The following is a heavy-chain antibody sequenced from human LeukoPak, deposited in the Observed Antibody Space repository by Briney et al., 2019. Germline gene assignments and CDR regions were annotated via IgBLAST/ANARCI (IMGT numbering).Heavy chain of an antibody. V-gene: IGHV3-30*02. CDR1: GFTFSSYG. D-gene: IGHD6-19*01. Sequence: GGSLRLSCAASGFTFSSYGMHWVRQAPGEGLEWVAFIRYDGSNKYYADSVKGRFTISRDNSKNTLYLQMNSLRAEDTAVYYCAKAPVAGREGISYYYYYYMDVWGKGTTVTVSS. J-gene: IGHJ6*03. CDR3: AKAPVAGREGISYYYYYYMDV. CDR2: IRYDGSNK.